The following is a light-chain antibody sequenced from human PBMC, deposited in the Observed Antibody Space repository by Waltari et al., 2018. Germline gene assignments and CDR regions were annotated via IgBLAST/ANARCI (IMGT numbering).Light chain of an antibody. CDR1: QSVNNR. J-gene: IGKJ3*01. CDR3: QYRGHWPPGAT. CDR2: EAS. V-gene: IGKV3-11*01. Sequence: EIVLTQSPATLSLSPGERATLSCRASQSVNNRLAWYQQKPGQAPRLLIYEASRRATGIPARFSGSGSGTDFTLTISSLEPEDFAVYYCQYRGHWPPGATFGPGTKVESK.